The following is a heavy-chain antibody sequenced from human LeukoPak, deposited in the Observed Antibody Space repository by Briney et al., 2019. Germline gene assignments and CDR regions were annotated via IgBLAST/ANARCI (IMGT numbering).Heavy chain of an antibody. Sequence: KPGGSLRLSCAASGFTFSTYSMNWVRQAPGKGLEWVSYISSSTTNMYYADSVKGRFTISGDNAKNSLYLQMNSLRAEDTAVYYCAREYSSSSGRSFDYWGQGTLVTVSS. CDR1: GFTFSTYS. CDR2: ISSSTTNM. D-gene: IGHD6-6*01. J-gene: IGHJ4*02. CDR3: AREYSSSSGRSFDY. V-gene: IGHV3-48*01.